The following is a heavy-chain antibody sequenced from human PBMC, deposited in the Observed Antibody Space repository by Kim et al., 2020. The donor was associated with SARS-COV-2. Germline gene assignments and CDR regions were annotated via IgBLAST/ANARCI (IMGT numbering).Heavy chain of an antibody. Sequence: VKGRFTISRDNAKNSLYLQMNSLRAEDTALYYCAKDLSLAGYYYYGMDVWGQGTTVTVSS. J-gene: IGHJ6*02. CDR3: AKDLSLAGYYYYGMDV. D-gene: IGHD6-19*01. V-gene: IGHV3-9*01.